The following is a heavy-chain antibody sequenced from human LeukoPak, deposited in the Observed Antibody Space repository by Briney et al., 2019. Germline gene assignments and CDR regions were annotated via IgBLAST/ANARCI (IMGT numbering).Heavy chain of an antibody. Sequence: GASVKVSCKASGFGFSSYGINWVRQAPGQRLEWMGWISGYTGRTKYLQKMRGRVTMTTDTSTNTACMELRSLTSDDTAVYYCARGPGIDVAGVFDYWGQGSLVTVSS. J-gene: IGHJ4*02. CDR2: ISGYTGRT. D-gene: IGHD6-19*01. CDR3: ARGPGIDVAGVFDY. V-gene: IGHV1-18*04. CDR1: GFGFSSYG.